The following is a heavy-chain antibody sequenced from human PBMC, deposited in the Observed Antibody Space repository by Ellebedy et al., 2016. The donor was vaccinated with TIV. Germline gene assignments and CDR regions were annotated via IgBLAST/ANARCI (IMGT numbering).Heavy chain of an antibody. J-gene: IGHJ6*02. D-gene: IGHD4-17*01. V-gene: IGHV1-3*01. CDR3: ARMTTVTYYYYQGLDV. CDR1: GYTFTSYG. Sequence: AASVKVSCKASGYTFTSYGLHWVRQAPGQGLEWMGYINAGSGNTKYSQNFQGRIIITRDTSASTVYMELSGLRLEDTAVYFCARMTTVTYYYYQGLDVWGQGTTVTVSS. CDR2: INAGSGNT.